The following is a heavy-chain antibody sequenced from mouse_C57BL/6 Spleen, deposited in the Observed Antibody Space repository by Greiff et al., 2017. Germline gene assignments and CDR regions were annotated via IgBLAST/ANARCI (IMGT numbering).Heavy chain of an antibody. CDR2: IDPETGGT. J-gene: IGHJ1*03. CDR1: GYTFTDYE. CDR3: TRRAYYGSSYWYFDV. Sequence: VQLQQSGAELVRPGASVTLSCKASGYTFTDYEMHWVKQTPVHGLEWIGAIDPETGGTAYNPKFKGKAILTADKSSSTAYMELRSLTSEDSAVYYCTRRAYYGSSYWYFDVWGTGTTVTVS. D-gene: IGHD1-1*01. V-gene: IGHV1-15*01.